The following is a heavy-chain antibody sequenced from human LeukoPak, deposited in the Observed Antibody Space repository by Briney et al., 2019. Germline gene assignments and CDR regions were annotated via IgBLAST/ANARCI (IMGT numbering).Heavy chain of an antibody. Sequence: PSETLSLTCTVSGGSISSGDYYWSWIRQPPGKGLEWIGYIYYSGCTYYNPSLKSRVTISVDTSKNQFSLKLSSVTAADTAVYYCASSRKRYYDFWSGLRFGAPSYYYYGMDVWGQGTTVTVSS. D-gene: IGHD3-3*01. J-gene: IGHJ6*02. CDR1: GGSISSGDYY. CDR2: IYYSGCT. V-gene: IGHV4-30-4*01. CDR3: ASSRKRYYDFWSGLRFGAPSYYYYGMDV.